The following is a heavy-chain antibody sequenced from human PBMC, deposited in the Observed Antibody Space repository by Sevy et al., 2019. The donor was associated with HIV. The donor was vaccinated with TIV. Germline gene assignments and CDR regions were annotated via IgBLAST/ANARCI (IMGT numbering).Heavy chain of an antibody. V-gene: IGHV3-21*01. CDR2: ISGISNYI. Sequence: GGSLRLSCAASGFTFSSYSMNWVRQAPGKGLEWVSSISGISNYIYYADSLKGRFTISRDNAKNSLYLEMNSLRVEDTAVYYCARGENWNYAGYWGQEPWSPSPQ. CDR3: ARGENWNYAGY. D-gene: IGHD1-7*01. J-gene: IGHJ4*01. CDR1: GFTFSSYS.